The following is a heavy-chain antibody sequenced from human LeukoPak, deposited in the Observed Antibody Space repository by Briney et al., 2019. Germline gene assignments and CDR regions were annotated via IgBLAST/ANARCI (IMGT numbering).Heavy chain of an antibody. J-gene: IGHJ6*02. V-gene: IGHV4-31*03. Sequence: PSETLSLTCTVSGGSISSGGYYWSWIRQHPGKGLEWIGYIYYSGSTYYNPSLKSRVTISVDTSKNQFSLKLSSVTAADTVVYYCARWTDYYYYGMDVWGQGTTVTVSS. CDR3: ARWTDYYYYGMDV. CDR1: GGSISSGGYY. CDR2: IYYSGST. D-gene: IGHD3/OR15-3a*01.